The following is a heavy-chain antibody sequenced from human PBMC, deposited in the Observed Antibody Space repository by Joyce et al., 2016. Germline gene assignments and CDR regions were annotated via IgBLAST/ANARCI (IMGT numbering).Heavy chain of an antibody. CDR1: GGTFSNCA. Sequence: QVQLVQSGAEVKKPGSSVKVSCRASGGTFSNCAVNWVRQAPGQGLEWMGGIIPIFGTARYAEKFQGRVTITADDSTSTAYMELSGLRFEDTAVYYCARGSDSSEYYYEGWFDSWGQGTLVTVSS. CDR2: IIPIFGTA. J-gene: IGHJ5*01. D-gene: IGHD3-22*01. CDR3: ARGSDSSEYYYEGWFDS. V-gene: IGHV1-69*01.